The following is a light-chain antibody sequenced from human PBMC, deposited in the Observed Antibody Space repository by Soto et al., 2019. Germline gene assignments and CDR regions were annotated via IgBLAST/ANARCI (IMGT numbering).Light chain of an antibody. CDR3: SSYAGSNNLGVV. V-gene: IGLV2-14*01. J-gene: IGLJ2*01. CDR1: SSDVGGYNY. CDR2: DVS. Sequence: QSALTQPASVSGSPGQSITISCTGTSSDVGGYNYVSWYQQHPGKAPKLMIYDVSNRPSGVSNRFSGSKSGNTASLTISGLQAEDEADYYCSSYAGSNNLGVVFGGGTKLTVL.